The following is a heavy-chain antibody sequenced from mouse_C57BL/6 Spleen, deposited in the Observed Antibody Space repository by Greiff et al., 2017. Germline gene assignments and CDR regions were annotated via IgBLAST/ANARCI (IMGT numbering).Heavy chain of an antibody. CDR2: IDPANGNT. J-gene: IGHJ2*01. Sequence: VQLQQSVAELVRPGASVKLSCTASGFNIKNTYMHWVKQRPEQGLEWIGRIDPANGNTKYAPKFPGKATITADTSSNTADLQLSSLTSEDTAIYDCARGGYGSLYYFDDWGQGTTLTVSS. CDR3: ARGGYGSLYYFDD. V-gene: IGHV14-3*01. CDR1: GFNIKNTY. D-gene: IGHD1-1*01.